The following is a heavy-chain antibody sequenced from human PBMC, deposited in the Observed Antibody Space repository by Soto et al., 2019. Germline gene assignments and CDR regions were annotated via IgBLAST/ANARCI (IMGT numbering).Heavy chain of an antibody. CDR2: IYYSGST. D-gene: IGHD6-13*01. J-gene: IGHJ6*03. V-gene: IGHV4-31*03. CDR1: GGSISSGGYY. Sequence: SETLSLTCTVSGGSISSGGYYWSWIRQHPGKGLEWIGYIYYSGSTYYNPSLKSRVTISVDTSKNQFSLKLSSVTAADTALYYCASYSSSWYLDYYYMDVWGKGTKVTVSS. CDR3: ASYSSSWYLDYYYMDV.